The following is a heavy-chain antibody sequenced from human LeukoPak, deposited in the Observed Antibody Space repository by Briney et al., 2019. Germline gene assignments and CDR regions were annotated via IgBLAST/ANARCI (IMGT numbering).Heavy chain of an antibody. CDR2: MTSGGTYI. D-gene: IGHD5-24*01. Sequence: PGGSLRLSCAASGFSFSGYTMNWVRQAPGKGLEWVSSMTSGGTYIYYADSVKGRFTISRDNAKNSLYLQMNSLRAEDTAVYYCARDRRNDYNFDAFDMWGQGTMVTVSS. CDR3: ARDRRNDYNFDAFDM. V-gene: IGHV3-21*01. J-gene: IGHJ3*02. CDR1: GFSFSGYT.